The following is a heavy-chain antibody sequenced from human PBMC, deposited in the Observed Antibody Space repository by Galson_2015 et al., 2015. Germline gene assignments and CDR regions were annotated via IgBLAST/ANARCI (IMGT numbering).Heavy chain of an antibody. J-gene: IGHJ6*02. CDR1: GFTFTSSA. CDR3: AAGAIGYSSGWSNDYYYCGMDV. CDR2: IVVGSGNT. Sequence: SVKVSCKASGFTFTSSAMQWVRQARGQRLEWIGWIVVGSGNTNYAQKFQERVTITRDMSTSTAYMELSSLRSEDTAVYYCAAGAIGYSSGWSNDYYYCGMDVWGQGTTVTVSS. D-gene: IGHD6-19*01. V-gene: IGHV1-58*02.